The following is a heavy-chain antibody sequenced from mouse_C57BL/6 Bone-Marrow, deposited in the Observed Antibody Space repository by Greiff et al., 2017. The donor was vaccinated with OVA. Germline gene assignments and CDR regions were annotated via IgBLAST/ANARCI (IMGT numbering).Heavy chain of an antibody. D-gene: IGHD4-1*01. CDR3: ARAGDYAMDY. CDR2: IYPRSGNT. V-gene: IGHV1-81*01. Sequence: QVQLKQSGAELARPGASVELSCKASGYTFTSYGISWVKQRTGQGLEWIGEIYPRSGNTYYNEKFKGKATLTADKSSSTAYMELRSLTSEDSAVYFCARAGDYAMDYWGQGTSVTVSS. CDR1: GYTFTSYG. J-gene: IGHJ4*01.